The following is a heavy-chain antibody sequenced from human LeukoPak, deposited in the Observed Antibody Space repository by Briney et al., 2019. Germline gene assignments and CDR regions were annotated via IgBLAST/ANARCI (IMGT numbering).Heavy chain of an antibody. Sequence: SETLSLTCTVSGGSISSSSYYWGWIRQPPGKGLEWIGSIYYSGNTNYNPSLKSRVTMSVDTSKNQFSLKLSSVTAADTAVYYCARTVYFDWLWVGSSDYYYMDVWGKGTTVTISS. J-gene: IGHJ6*03. D-gene: IGHD3-9*01. V-gene: IGHV4-39*07. CDR1: GGSISSSSYY. CDR2: IYYSGNT. CDR3: ARTVYFDWLWVGSSDYYYMDV.